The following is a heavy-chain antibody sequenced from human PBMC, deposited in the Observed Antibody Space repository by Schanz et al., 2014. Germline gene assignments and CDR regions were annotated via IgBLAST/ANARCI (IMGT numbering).Heavy chain of an antibody. V-gene: IGHV3-64*01. D-gene: IGHD3-10*01. CDR2: ISSNGAGT. CDR3: ARDRYSYYNAPDAFDV. Sequence: EVQLVESGGGLVQPGGSLRLSCAASGFSLSSYAMYWVRQAPGRGLEYVSAISSNGAGTNYANSVRGRFTISRDNSKNTLYLQMGSLREEDMAVYYCARDRYSYYNAPDAFDVWGQGTMVTVSS. J-gene: IGHJ3*01. CDR1: GFSLSSYA.